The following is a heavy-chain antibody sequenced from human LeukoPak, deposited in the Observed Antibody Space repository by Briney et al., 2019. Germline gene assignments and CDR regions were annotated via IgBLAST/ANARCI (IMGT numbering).Heavy chain of an antibody. V-gene: IGHV3-43D*03. CDR3: AKGNIVVVTATQPDY. Sequence: PGGSLRLSCAASGFTFDDYAMHWVRQAPGKGLEWVSLISWDGGSTYYADSVKGRFTISRDNSKNSLYLQMNSLRPEDTALYYCAKGNIVVVTATQPDYWGQGTLVTVSS. CDR1: GFTFDDYA. J-gene: IGHJ4*02. CDR2: ISWDGGST. D-gene: IGHD2-21*02.